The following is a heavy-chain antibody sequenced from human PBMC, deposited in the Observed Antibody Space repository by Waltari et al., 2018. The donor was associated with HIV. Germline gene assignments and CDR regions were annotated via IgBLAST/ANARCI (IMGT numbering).Heavy chain of an antibody. V-gene: IGHV3-48*03. D-gene: IGHD2-2*01. Sequence: EVRLVESGGALVQPGGSLRVSCAASGFSFNTYGMNWVRQAPGKGLAWISFISSTGDTRRDADSVRGSFTICSDNAKNSLYLQMNSLRAEDTAIYYCARDRMVVIPPAPTWFDPWGQGTLVTVSS. J-gene: IGHJ5*02. CDR2: ISSTGDTR. CDR1: GFSFNTYG. CDR3: ARDRMVVIPPAPTWFDP.